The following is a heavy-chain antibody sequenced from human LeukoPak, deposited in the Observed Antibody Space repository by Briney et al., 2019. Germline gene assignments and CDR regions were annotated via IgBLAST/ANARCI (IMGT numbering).Heavy chain of an antibody. CDR3: AKRFAVAGTAFYFDC. CDR2: IGGSGGTT. CDR1: GFTFSSYA. D-gene: IGHD6-19*01. V-gene: IGHV3-23*01. Sequence: PGGSLRLSCAASGFTFSSYAMSWVRQAPGKGLEWVSLIGGSGGTTYYADSVKGRFTISRDNSKNTLYLQMHSLRAEDTAIYYCAKRFAVAGTAFYFDCWGQGTLVTVSS. J-gene: IGHJ4*02.